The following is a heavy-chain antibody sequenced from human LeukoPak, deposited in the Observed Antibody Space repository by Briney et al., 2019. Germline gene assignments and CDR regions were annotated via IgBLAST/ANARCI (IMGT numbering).Heavy chain of an antibody. V-gene: IGHV3-7*01. CDR1: GFSFSNYA. D-gene: IGHD4-17*01. J-gene: IGHJ6*02. CDR3: ARYGWMGSPINYYYGMDV. CDR2: IKQDGSEK. Sequence: GGSLRLSCAASGFSFSNYAMSWVRQAPGKGLEWVANIKQDGSEKYYVDSVKGRFTISRDNAKNSLYLQMNSLRAEDTAVYYCARYGWMGSPINYYYGMDVWGQGTTVTVSS.